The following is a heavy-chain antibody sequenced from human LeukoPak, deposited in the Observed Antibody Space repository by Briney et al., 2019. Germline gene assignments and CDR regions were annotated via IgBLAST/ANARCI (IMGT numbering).Heavy chain of an antibody. CDR3: AELGITMIGGV. Sequence: GGSLRLSCAASGFTFSSYNMNWVRQAPGKGLEWVAFIRSDGSSQYYADSVKGRFTISRDNSKNTVYVQMNSLRAEDTAVYYCAELGITMIGGVWGKGTTVTISS. D-gene: IGHD3-10*02. CDR1: GFTFSSYN. CDR2: IRSDGSSQ. J-gene: IGHJ6*04. V-gene: IGHV3-30*02.